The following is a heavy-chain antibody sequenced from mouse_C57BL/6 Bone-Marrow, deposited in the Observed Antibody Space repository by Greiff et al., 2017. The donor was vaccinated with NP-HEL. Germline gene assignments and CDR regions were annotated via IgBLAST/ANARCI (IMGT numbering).Heavy chain of an antibody. Sequence: QVQLQQSDAELVKPGASVKISCKVSGYTFTDHTIHWMKQRPEQGLAWIGYIYPRDGSTKYNEKFKGKATLTADKSSSTAYMQLNSLTSEDSAVYFCARSDYYGSSQDAMDYWGQGTSVTVSS. V-gene: IGHV1-78*01. D-gene: IGHD1-1*01. CDR3: ARSDYYGSSQDAMDY. J-gene: IGHJ4*01. CDR2: IYPRDGST. CDR1: GYTFTDHT.